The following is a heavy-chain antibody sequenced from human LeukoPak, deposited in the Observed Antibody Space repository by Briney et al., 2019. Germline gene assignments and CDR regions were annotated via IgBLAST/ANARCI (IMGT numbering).Heavy chain of an antibody. CDR2: IRYDGSNK. CDR1: GFTASSNY. J-gene: IGHJ6*03. Sequence: RGSLRLSCAASGFTASSNYMSWVRQAPGKGLEWVAFIRYDGSNKYYADSVKGRFTISRDNSKNTLYLQMNSLRAEDTAVYYCAKVRVDSSPRAPRSYYYYYYYMDVWGKGTTVTVSS. D-gene: IGHD6-13*01. CDR3: AKVRVDSSPRAPRSYYYYYYYMDV. V-gene: IGHV3-30*02.